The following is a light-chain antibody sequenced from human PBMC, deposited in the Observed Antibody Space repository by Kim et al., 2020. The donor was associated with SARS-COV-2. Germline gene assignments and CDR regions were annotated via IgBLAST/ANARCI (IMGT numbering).Light chain of an antibody. Sequence: QSALTQPASVSGSPGQSITISCSGTSSDVGGYTFVSWYQQHPGKAPKLMIYDVNKRPSGVSNRFSGSKSGNTASLTISGLQAEDEADYYCSSYTISSTYVFGTGTKVTVL. CDR1: SSDVGGYTF. J-gene: IGLJ1*01. V-gene: IGLV2-14*01. CDR2: DVN. CDR3: SSYTISSTYV.